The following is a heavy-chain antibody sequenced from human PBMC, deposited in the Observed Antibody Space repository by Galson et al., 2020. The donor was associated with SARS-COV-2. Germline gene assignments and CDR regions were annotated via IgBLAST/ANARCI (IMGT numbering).Heavy chain of an antibody. V-gene: IGHV3-11*03. Sequence: GSLRLSCAASGFTFSDHYISWIRQAPGKGLEWLSYITSISTYRNYADSVKGRFTISRDYAKDLVYLQMNSLRAEDTAVYFCARTVDISGSDWFFDLWGRGTLVTVSS. D-gene: IGHD6-19*01. J-gene: IGHJ2*01. CDR3: ARTVDISGSDWFFDL. CDR2: ITSISTYR. CDR1: GFTFSDHY.